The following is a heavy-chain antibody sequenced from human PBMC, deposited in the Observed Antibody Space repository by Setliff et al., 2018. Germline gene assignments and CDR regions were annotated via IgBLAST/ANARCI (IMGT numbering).Heavy chain of an antibody. Sequence: PGGSLRLSCGASGFTYNNDWVSWVRQAPGKGLEWLASINPDGSEKYYADSVKGRFIISRDNAKSSLYLQMTSLRTDDTALYYCATARRGYQYGSGSLFDDWGQGTQVTVSS. D-gene: IGHD3-10*01. CDR2: INPDGSEK. CDR3: ATARRGYQYGSGSLFDD. J-gene: IGHJ4*02. CDR1: GFTYNNDW. V-gene: IGHV3-7*03.